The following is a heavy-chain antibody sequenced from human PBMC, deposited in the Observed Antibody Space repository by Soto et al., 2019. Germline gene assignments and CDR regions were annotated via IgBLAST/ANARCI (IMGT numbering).Heavy chain of an antibody. V-gene: IGHV1-18*01. D-gene: IGHD3-3*01. CDR1: GYTFTSYG. CDR3: ARDRPTTKRITIFGVVIDAFDI. Sequence: ASVKVSCKASGYTFTSYGISWVRQAPGQGLEWMGWISAYNGNTNYAQKLQGRVTMTTDTSTSTAYMELRSLRSDDTAVYYCARDRPTTKRITIFGVVIDAFDIWGQGTMVTVSS. CDR2: ISAYNGNT. J-gene: IGHJ3*02.